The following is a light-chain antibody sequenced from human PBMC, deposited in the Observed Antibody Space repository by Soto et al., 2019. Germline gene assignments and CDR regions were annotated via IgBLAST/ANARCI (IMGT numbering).Light chain of an antibody. V-gene: IGKV1-5*01. CDR1: QSISSW. J-gene: IGKJ2*01. CDR3: QQMYT. Sequence: DIQMTQSPSTLSASVGARVTLTCRASQSISSWLAWYQQKPGKAPKLLIYDASSLESGVPSRFSGSGSGTEFTLTISSLQPDDFATYYCQQMYTFGQGTKLEIK. CDR2: DAS.